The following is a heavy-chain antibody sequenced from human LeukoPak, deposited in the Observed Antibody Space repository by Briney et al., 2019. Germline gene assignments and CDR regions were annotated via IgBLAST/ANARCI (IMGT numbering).Heavy chain of an antibody. D-gene: IGHD6-19*01. CDR3: ARDPSLAVAGFFDY. CDR1: GFTFSSYE. V-gene: IGHV3-48*03. CDR2: ISSSGSTI. Sequence: GGSLRLSCAASGFTFSSYEMNWVRQAPGKRLKWVSYISSSGSTIYYADSVKGRFTISRDNAKNSLYLQMNSLRAEDTAVYYCARDPSLAVAGFFDYWGQGTLVTVSS. J-gene: IGHJ4*02.